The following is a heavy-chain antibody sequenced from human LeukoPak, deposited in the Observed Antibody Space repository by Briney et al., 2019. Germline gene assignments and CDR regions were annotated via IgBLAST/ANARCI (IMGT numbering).Heavy chain of an antibody. CDR1: GVSVSSFY. V-gene: IGHV4-59*02. Sequence: SETLSLTCSVSGVSVSSFYWTWIRQVPGKGLEWIGYFYNSGSSDYNPSLKSRATFSEDTSKNHFSLSLSAVTAADTAVYYCASPGPYYSETSGYLVFWGQGILVTVSS. CDR3: ASPGPYYSETSGYLVF. J-gene: IGHJ4*02. CDR2: FYNSGSS. D-gene: IGHD3-22*01.